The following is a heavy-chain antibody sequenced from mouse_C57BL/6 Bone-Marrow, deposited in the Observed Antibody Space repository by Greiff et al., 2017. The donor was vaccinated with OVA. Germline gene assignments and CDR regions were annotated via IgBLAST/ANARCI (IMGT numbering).Heavy chain of an antibody. CDR3: ARQIYDGYPFDV. J-gene: IGHJ1*03. D-gene: IGHD2-3*01. Sequence: EVQVVESGGGLVKPGGSLKLSCAASGFTFSSYTMSWVRQTPEKRLEWVATISGGGGNTYYPDSVKGRFTISRDNAKNTLYLQMSSLRSEDTAVYYCARQIYDGYPFDVWGTGTTVTVSS. CDR1: GFTFSSYT. CDR2: ISGGGGNT. V-gene: IGHV5-9*04.